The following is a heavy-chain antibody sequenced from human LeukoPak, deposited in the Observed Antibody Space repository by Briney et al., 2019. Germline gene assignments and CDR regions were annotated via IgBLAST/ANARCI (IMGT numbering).Heavy chain of an antibody. V-gene: IGHV1-69*05. CDR1: GGTFSSYA. D-gene: IGHD2-2*02. CDR3: GIEYCSSTSCHTNWFDP. CDR2: IIPIFGTA. Sequence: SVKVSCKASGGTFSSYAISWVRQAPGQGLEWMGGIIPIFGTANYAQKFQGRVTITTDESTSTAYMELSSLRSEDTAVYYCGIEYCSSTSCHTNWFDPWGQGTLVTVSS. J-gene: IGHJ5*02.